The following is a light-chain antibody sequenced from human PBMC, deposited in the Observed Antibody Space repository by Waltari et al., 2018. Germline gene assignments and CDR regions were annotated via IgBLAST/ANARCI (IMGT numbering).Light chain of an antibody. CDR1: QSISRW. J-gene: IGKJ3*01. Sequence: DIQMTQSPSTVSASVGDRVTITCRASQSISRWLAWDQQKPGKAPKRLIQKASSLQSGVPSRFSGSGSGTEFTLNITSLQPDDFATYSCQPYKSFSALVTFGPGTQVDIK. CDR3: QPYKSFSALVT. CDR2: KAS. V-gene: IGKV1-5*03.